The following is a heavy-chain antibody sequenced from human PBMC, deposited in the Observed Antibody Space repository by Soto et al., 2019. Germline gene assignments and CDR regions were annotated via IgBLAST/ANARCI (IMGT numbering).Heavy chain of an antibody. J-gene: IGHJ6*02. V-gene: IGHV3-33*01. CDR3: TRDPGGDRGDV. CDR2: IWYDGSNK. D-gene: IGHD2-21*02. Sequence: QVQLVESGGGVVQPGRSLRLSCAASGFTFSNYGMHWVRRAPGKGLEWVAVIWYDGSNKYYADSVMGRFTISRDNSKNTLYLQMNSLRAEDTGVYYCTRDPGGDRGDVWGQGTTLTVSS. CDR1: GFTFSNYG.